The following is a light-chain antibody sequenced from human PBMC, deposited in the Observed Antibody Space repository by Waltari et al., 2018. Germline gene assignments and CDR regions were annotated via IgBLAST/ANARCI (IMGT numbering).Light chain of an antibody. V-gene: IGKV3-20*01. Sequence: EIALVQSPGSLSLSPGESATISCRASQSVSDSYSAWFQHKPGQPPRLLIFGTSNRATGIPDRFSGSGSGIEFTLTISRVEAEDFAVYFCQHYGTSLPWTFGQGTKVEIK. CDR1: QSVSDSY. J-gene: IGKJ1*01. CDR3: QHYGTSLPWT. CDR2: GTS.